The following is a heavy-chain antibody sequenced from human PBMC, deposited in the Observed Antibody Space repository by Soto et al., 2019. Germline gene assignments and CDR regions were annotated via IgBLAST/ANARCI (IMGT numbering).Heavy chain of an antibody. CDR3: GRQVKGGVDV. J-gene: IGHJ6*02. D-gene: IGHD1-26*01. V-gene: IGHV3-74*01. CDR1: GFTFSTYW. Sequence: EVQLVESGGGLVQPGGSLRLSCAASGFTFSTYWMHWVRQVPGRGLVSVSRINGDGGSTTYADSVKGRLTISRDNAKNTGYLQMDSLRVEDTAVYYCGRQVKGGVDVWGQGTTVTVSS. CDR2: INGDGGST.